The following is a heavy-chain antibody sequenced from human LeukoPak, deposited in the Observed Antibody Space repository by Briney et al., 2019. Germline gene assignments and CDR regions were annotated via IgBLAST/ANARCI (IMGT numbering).Heavy chain of an antibody. D-gene: IGHD3-3*01. CDR1: GYTFTSYD. CDR2: MNPNSGNT. CDR3: ARGGDYDFWSGYHDAFDI. J-gene: IGHJ3*02. V-gene: IGHV1-8*03. Sequence: GASVRVSCKASGYTFTSYDINWVRQATGQGLEWMGWMNPNSGNTGYAQKFQGRVTITRNTSISTAYMELSSLRSEDTAVYYCARGGDYDFWSGYHDAFDIWGQGTTVTVSS.